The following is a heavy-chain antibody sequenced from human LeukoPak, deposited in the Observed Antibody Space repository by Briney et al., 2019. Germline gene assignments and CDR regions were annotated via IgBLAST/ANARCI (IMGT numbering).Heavy chain of an antibody. Sequence: PSETLSLTCTVSGGSISSSNYYWGWIRQPPGKGLESIGSIYYSGSTYYNPSLKSRVTISVDTSKNQFSLKLSSVTAADTAVYYCARHESSTRAFDIWGQGTMVTVSS. V-gene: IGHV4-39*01. CDR2: IYYSGST. J-gene: IGHJ3*02. D-gene: IGHD2-2*01. CDR1: GGSISSSNYY. CDR3: ARHESSTRAFDI.